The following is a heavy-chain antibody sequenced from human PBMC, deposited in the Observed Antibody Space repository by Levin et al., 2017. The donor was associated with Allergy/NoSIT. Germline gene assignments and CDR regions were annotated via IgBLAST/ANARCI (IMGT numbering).Heavy chain of an antibody. V-gene: IGHV1-18*01. CDR3: ARALGFGELARVLEY. CDR1: GYTFTSYG. Sequence: ASVKVSCKASGYTFTSYGISWVRQAPGQGLEWMGWISAYNGNTNYAQKLQGRVTMTTDTSTSTAYMELRSLRSDDTAVYYCARALGFGELARVLEYWGQGTLVTVSS. CDR2: ISAYNGNT. J-gene: IGHJ4*02. D-gene: IGHD3-10*01.